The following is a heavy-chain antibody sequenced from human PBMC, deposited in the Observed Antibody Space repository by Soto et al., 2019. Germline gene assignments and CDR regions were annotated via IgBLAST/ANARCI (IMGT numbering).Heavy chain of an antibody. CDR2: INPNSGGT. CDR3: ARDSGPYCSSTSCYANWLDP. Sequence: GASVKVSCKASGYTFTGYYMHWVRQAPGQGLEWMGWINPNSGGTNYAQKFQGWVTMTRDTSISTAYMELSRLRSDDTAVYYCARDSGPYCSSTSCYANWLDPWGQGTLVTVSS. V-gene: IGHV1-2*04. J-gene: IGHJ5*02. D-gene: IGHD2-2*01. CDR1: GYTFTGYY.